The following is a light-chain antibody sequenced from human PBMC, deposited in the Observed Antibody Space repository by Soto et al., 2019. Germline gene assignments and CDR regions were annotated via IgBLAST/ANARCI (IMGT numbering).Light chain of an antibody. CDR1: QRVSSSY. CDR2: GAS. Sequence: EIVLTQSPGTLSLSPGERATFSCRASQRVSSSYIAWYQQKRGQAPRRLIYGASIRATGIPDRFSGSGSGTDFTLTISGVEPEDFALYYCQQYHTSPLTFGQGTKVEIK. CDR3: QQYHTSPLT. V-gene: IGKV3-20*01. J-gene: IGKJ1*01.